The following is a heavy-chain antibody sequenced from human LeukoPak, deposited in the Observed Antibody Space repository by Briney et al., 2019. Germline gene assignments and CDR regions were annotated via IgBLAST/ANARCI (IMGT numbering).Heavy chain of an antibody. J-gene: IGHJ4*02. D-gene: IGHD6-13*01. Sequence: PGGSLRLSCAASGFTFSSYSMNWVRQAPGKGLEWVSSISGSGDNTYYADSVKGRFTVSRDNSKNTLYLQMNSLRAEDTAVYYCAKGLYSSSWYFDYWGQGTLVAVSS. CDR3: AKGLYSSSWYFDY. CDR2: ISGSGDNT. CDR1: GFTFSSYS. V-gene: IGHV3-23*01.